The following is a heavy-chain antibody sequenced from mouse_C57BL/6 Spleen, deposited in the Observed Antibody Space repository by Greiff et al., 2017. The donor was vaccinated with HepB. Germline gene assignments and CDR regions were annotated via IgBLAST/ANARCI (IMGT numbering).Heavy chain of an antibody. CDR1: GYAFSSYW. V-gene: IGHV1-80*01. Sequence: VHVKQSGAELVKPGASVKISCKASGYAFSSYWMNWVKQRPGKGLEWIGQIYPGDGETNYNGKFKGKATLTADKSSSTAYMKLSSLTSEDSAVYFCARRGAGTSWFAYWGQGTLVTVSA. CDR2: IYPGDGET. J-gene: IGHJ3*01. CDR3: ARRGAGTSWFAY. D-gene: IGHD4-1*01.